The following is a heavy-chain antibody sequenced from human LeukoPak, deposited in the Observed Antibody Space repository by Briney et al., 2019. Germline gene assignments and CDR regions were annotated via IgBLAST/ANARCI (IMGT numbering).Heavy chain of an antibody. CDR2: INHSGST. V-gene: IGHV4-34*01. J-gene: IGHJ4*02. CDR3: ASYTAGGGGLDY. D-gene: IGHD5-18*01. CDR1: GFTVSSNY. Sequence: NSGGSLRLSCAASGFTVSSNYMSWIRQPPGKGLEWIGEINHSGSTNYNPSLKSRVTISVDTSKNQFSLKLSSVTAADTAVYYCASYTAGGGGLDYWGQGTLVTVSS.